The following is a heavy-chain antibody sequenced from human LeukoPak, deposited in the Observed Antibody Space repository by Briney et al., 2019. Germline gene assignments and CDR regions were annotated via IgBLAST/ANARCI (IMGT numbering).Heavy chain of an antibody. CDR2: IYTSGST. J-gene: IGHJ3*01. Sequence: SETLSLTCTVSGSISSYYWSRIRQPPGKGLEWIGYIYTSGSTNYNPSLKSRVTISVDTSKNQFSLDLSSVTAADTAVYYCARQKCTSTSCLTKNAFDVWGQGTMVTVSS. V-gene: IGHV4-4*09. CDR1: GSISSYY. CDR3: ARQKCTSTSCLTKNAFDV. D-gene: IGHD2-2*01.